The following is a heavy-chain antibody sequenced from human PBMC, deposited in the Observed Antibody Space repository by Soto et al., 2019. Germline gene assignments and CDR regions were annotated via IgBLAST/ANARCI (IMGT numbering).Heavy chain of an antibody. D-gene: IGHD2-8*01. Sequence: QVQLQESGPGLVKPSETLSLTCTVSGGSISRYYWSWIRQPPGKGLEWIGYIYYSGITNYNPSLKSRVTISVDTSKNQFSLKLSSVTAADTAVYYCARRGVLDVWGKGTTVTVSS. V-gene: IGHV4-59*08. CDR1: GGSISRYY. CDR3: ARRGVLDV. J-gene: IGHJ6*04. CDR2: IYYSGIT.